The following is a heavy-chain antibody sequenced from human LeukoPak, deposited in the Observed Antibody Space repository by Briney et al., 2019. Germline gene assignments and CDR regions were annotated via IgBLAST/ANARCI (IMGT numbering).Heavy chain of an antibody. J-gene: IGHJ3*02. CDR1: GFAFSDYY. Sequence: GGSLRLSCAASGFAFSDYYMNWIRQAPGKGLEWVSYISSSSSYTNYADSVKGRFTISRDNAKNSLYLQVNTLRVEDTAVYYCARGYYYDSSDAFDIWGQGTMVTVSS. CDR2: ISSSSSYT. D-gene: IGHD3-22*01. V-gene: IGHV3-11*06. CDR3: ARGYYYDSSDAFDI.